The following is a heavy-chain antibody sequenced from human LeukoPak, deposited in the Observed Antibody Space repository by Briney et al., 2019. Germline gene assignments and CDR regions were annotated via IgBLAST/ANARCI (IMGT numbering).Heavy chain of an antibody. J-gene: IGHJ4*02. CDR1: GGSISSYY. Sequence: PSENLSLTCTVSGGSISSYYWSWIRQPPGKGLEWIGYIYYSGSTNYNPSLKSRVTISVDTSKNQFSLKLSSVTAADTAVYYCARTDYGGNSDYFDYWGQGTLVTVSS. V-gene: IGHV4-59*01. CDR2: IYYSGST. D-gene: IGHD4-23*01. CDR3: ARTDYGGNSDYFDY.